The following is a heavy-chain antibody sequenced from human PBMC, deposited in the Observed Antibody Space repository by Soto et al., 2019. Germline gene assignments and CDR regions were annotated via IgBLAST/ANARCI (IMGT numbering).Heavy chain of an antibody. D-gene: IGHD5-12*01. CDR1: GCTFSSYT. V-gene: IGHV1-69*04. CDR3: ARDSVNSGYVIDY. J-gene: IGHJ4*02. CDR2: IIPILGIA. Sequence: ASVKVSCKASGCTFSSYTISWVRQAPGQGLEWMGRIIPILGIANYAQKFQGRVTITADKSTSTAYMELSSLRSEDTAVYYCARDSVNSGYVIDYWGQGTLVTVSS.